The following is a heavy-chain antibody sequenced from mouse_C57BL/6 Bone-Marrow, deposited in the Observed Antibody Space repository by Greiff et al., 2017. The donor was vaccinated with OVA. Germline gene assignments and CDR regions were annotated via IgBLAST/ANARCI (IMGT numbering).Heavy chain of an antibody. Sequence: QVHVKQSGAELAKPGASVKLSCKASGYTFTSYWMHWVKQRPGQGLEWIGYINPSSGYTKYNQKFKDKATLTADKSSSTAYMQLSSLTYEDSAVYYCARSRLRVYFDYWGQGTTITVSS. CDR2: INPSSGYT. CDR1: GYTFTSYW. J-gene: IGHJ2*01. D-gene: IGHD2-2*01. CDR3: ARSRLRVYFDY. V-gene: IGHV1-7*01.